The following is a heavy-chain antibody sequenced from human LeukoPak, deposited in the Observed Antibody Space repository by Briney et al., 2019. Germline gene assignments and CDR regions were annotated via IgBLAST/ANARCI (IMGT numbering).Heavy chain of an antibody. Sequence: SETLSLTCTGSGGSISSGSYYWSWIRQPAGKGLEWIGRIYTSGSTNYNASLKSRVTISVDTSKNPSSMQLSSVTAAETAVYYCARGGRDFWSGYYGKYYYYGMDVWGQGTTVTVSS. D-gene: IGHD3-3*01. CDR1: GGSISSGSYY. CDR3: ARGGRDFWSGYYGKYYYYGMDV. J-gene: IGHJ6*02. V-gene: IGHV4-61*02. CDR2: IYTSGST.